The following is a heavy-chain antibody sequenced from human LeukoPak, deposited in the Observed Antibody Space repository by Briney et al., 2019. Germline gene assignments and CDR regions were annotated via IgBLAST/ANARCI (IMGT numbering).Heavy chain of an antibody. J-gene: IGHJ3*02. V-gene: IGHV1-18*01. CDR3: ASKLDIVVVPAVIGDDAFDI. D-gene: IGHD2-2*03. CDR2: INAYNGNT. Sequence: ASVKVSCKASGYTFSSYGFSWVRQAPGQGLEWMGWINAYNGNTNYAQKLQGRVTMTTDTSTSTAYMELRSLRSDDTAVYYCASKLDIVVVPAVIGDDAFDIWGQGTMVTVSS. CDR1: GYTFSSYG.